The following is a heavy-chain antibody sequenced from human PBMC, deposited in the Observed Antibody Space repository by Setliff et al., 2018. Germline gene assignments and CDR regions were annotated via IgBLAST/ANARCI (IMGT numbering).Heavy chain of an antibody. J-gene: IGHJ3*01. D-gene: IGHD2-2*01. CDR1: GYIFTNYW. Sequence: RGSLKISCKASGYIFTNYWIGWVRQMPGKGLEWMGVIYPGDSDTRYSPSFQGQVTISADKSINTAYLQWSSLKASDTAIYYCTRHEDRNKCTSSSCYRENDAFDVWGQGAMVTVSS. CDR2: IYPGDSDT. V-gene: IGHV5-51*01. CDR3: TRHEDRNKCTSSSCYRENDAFDV.